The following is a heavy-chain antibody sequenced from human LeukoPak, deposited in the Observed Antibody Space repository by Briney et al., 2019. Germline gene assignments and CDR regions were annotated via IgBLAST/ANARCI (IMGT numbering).Heavy chain of an antibody. J-gene: IGHJ4*02. V-gene: IGHV3-23*01. CDR2: ISGSGGST. CDR3: AHTAAAGTFFDY. CDR1: EFIFSDYD. Sequence: GGSLRLSCDASEFIFSDYDMNWVRQAPGKGLEWVSAISGSGGSTYYADSVKGRFTISRDNSKNTLYLQMNSLRAEDTAVYYCAHTAAAGTFFDYWGQGTLVTVSS. D-gene: IGHD6-13*01.